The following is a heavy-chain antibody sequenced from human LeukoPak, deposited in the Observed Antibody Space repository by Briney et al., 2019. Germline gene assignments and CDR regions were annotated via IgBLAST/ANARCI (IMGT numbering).Heavy chain of an antibody. CDR3: AKAFTRITMIVVVSAFDY. J-gene: IGHJ4*02. D-gene: IGHD3-22*01. V-gene: IGHV3-23*01. CDR1: GFTFSSYA. Sequence: GGSLRLSCAASGFTFSSYAMSWVRQAPGKGLEWVSAISGSGGSTYYADSVKGRFTISRDNSKNTLYLQMNSLRAEDTAVYYCAKAFTRITMIVVVSAFDYWGQGTLVTVSS. CDR2: ISGSGGST.